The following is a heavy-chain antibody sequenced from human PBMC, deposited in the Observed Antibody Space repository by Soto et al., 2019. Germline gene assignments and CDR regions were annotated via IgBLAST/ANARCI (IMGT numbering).Heavy chain of an antibody. D-gene: IGHD6-6*01. V-gene: IGHV1-69*01. CDR2: IIPIFGTA. CDR1: GGTFSSYA. J-gene: IGHJ5*02. CDR3: AKGSTIIAARRGWFDP. Sequence: QVQLVQSGAEVKKPGSSVKVSCKASGGTFSSYAISWVRQVPGQGIEWMGGIIPIFGTANYAQKFQGRVTITADESTSTAYMELSSLRSEDTAVYYCAKGSTIIAARRGWFDPWGQGTLVTVSS.